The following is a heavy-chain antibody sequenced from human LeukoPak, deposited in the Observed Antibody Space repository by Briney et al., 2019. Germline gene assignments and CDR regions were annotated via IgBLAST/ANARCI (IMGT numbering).Heavy chain of an antibody. CDR3: ARSGFLEWYFDS. V-gene: IGHV4-61*02. CDR1: GDSITSDSYY. J-gene: IGHJ4*02. CDR2: FHISGST. Sequence: PSETVSLTCNVSGDSITSDSYYWFWLRQPAGKGLEWIGRFHISGSTNYNPSLESRATISADTSENRFSLKLSAVTAADTAVYYCARSGFLEWYFDSWGQGTLVTVSS. D-gene: IGHD3-3*01.